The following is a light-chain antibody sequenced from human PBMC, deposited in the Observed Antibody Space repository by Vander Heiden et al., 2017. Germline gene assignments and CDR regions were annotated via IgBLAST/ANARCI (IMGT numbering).Light chain of an antibody. CDR2: DVT. J-gene: IGLJ1*01. CDR1: SSDVGAYNY. CDR3: SSYTSSNTLV. Sequence: SGLPNPPPVPAPPGQSITISCTGTSSDVGAYNYVSWYQQHPGKAPKLIIYDVTNRPSGVSNRFSGSKSGNTASLTTSGLQAEDEADYYWSSYTSSNTLVFGTGTKVTVL. V-gene: IGLV2-14*03.